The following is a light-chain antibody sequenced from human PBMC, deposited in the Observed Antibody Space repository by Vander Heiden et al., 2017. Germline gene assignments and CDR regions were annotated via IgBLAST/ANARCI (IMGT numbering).Light chain of an antibody. J-gene: IGLJ2*01. V-gene: IGLV1-44*01. CDR3: EARDDSVNGQV. CDR1: SANIGSKA. Sequence: SVLTHPPSSSGTPGRRHTISCSGSSANIGSKAVNWYQQLPGPAPKLLIYSNNKRPSGVPDRFSASKSGTTASLAISGLQSEDEADYYCEARDDSVNGQVFGGGTKLTVL. CDR2: SNN.